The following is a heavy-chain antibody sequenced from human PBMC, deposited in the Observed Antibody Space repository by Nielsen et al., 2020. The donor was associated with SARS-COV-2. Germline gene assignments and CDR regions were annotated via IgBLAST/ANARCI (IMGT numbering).Heavy chain of an antibody. CDR3: AKDLTYYDFWSGYPDY. J-gene: IGHJ4*02. Sequence: GESLKISCAASGFTFSSYGMHWVRQAPGKGLEWVAVIWYDGSNKYYADSVKGRFTISRDNSKNTLYLQMNSLRAEDTAVYYCAKDLTYYDFWSGYPDYWGQGTLVTVSS. CDR1: GFTFSSYG. V-gene: IGHV3-33*06. D-gene: IGHD3-3*01. CDR2: IWYDGSNK.